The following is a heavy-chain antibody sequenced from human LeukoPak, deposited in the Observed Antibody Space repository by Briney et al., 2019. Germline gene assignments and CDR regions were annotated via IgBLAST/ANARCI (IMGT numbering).Heavy chain of an antibody. CDR3: ARQGRSPISMIRGVPNWFDP. V-gene: IGHV4-34*01. Sequence: SETLSLTCAVSGGSFSGYYWSWIRQPPGKGLEWIGSINYSGNTYYNPSRKSRVTISVDTSKNQFSLKLSSVTAADTAVYYCARQGRSPISMIRGVPNWFDPWGQGTLVTVSS. CDR1: GGSFSGYY. D-gene: IGHD3-10*01. CDR2: INYSGNT. J-gene: IGHJ5*02.